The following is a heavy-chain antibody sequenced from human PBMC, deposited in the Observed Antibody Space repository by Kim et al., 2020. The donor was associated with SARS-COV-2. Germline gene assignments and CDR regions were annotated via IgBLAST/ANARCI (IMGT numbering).Heavy chain of an antibody. CDR3: ASRIPSVAGSGGFDY. Sequence: PSLKSRVTISVDTSKNQFSLKLSSVTAADTAVYYCASRIPSVAGSGGFDYWGQGILVTVSS. V-gene: IGHV4-39*01. J-gene: IGHJ4*02. D-gene: IGHD6-19*01.